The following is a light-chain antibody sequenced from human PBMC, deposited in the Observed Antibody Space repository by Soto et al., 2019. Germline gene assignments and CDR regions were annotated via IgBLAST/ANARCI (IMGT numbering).Light chain of an antibody. Sequence: QSALTQPASVSGSPGQSITISCTGTSSDVGGYNYVSWYQQHPGKAPKRMIYDVSTRPSGVSNRFSGSKSGNTASLTISGLQDEDEADYYCSSYTSSSTVVFGGGTKLTVL. V-gene: IGLV2-14*01. CDR3: SSYTSSSTVV. CDR2: DVS. CDR1: SSDVGGYNY. J-gene: IGLJ2*01.